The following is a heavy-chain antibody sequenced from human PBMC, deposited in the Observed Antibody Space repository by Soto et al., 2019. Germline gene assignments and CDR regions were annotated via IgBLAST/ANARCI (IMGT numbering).Heavy chain of an antibody. J-gene: IGHJ5*02. V-gene: IGHV1-18*01. CDR3: ARSSGSSWMFYWFDP. CDR2: ISAYNGNT. CDR1: GYTFTSYA. Sequence: VQLVQSGAAVKKPGASVKVSCKASGYTFTSYAISWVRQAPGQGLEWMGWISAYNGNTNYAQKLQGRVTMTTHSSTSTAYMELRSLRSDDTAVYYCARSSGSSWMFYWFDPWGQGTLVTVSS. D-gene: IGHD6-13*01.